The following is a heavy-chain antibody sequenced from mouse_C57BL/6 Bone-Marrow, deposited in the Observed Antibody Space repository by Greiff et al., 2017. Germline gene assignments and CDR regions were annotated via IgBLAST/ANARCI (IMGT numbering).Heavy chain of an antibody. J-gene: IGHJ3*01. V-gene: IGHV1-22*01. Sequence: EVQLQQSGPELVKPGASVKMSCKASGYTFTDYNMHWVKQSHGKSLEWIGYINPNNGGTSYNQKFKGKATLTVNKSSSTAYMELRSLTSEDSAVYYCARSGALYGNYGFAYWGQGTLVTVSA. CDR3: ARSGALYGNYGFAY. D-gene: IGHD2-1*01. CDR2: INPNNGGT. CDR1: GYTFTDYN.